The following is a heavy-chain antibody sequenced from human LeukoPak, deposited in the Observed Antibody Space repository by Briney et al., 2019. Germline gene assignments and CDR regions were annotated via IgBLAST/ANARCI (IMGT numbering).Heavy chain of an antibody. Sequence: PGGSLRLSCAASGFTFSNAWMSWVRQAPGKGLEWVGRIKSKTDGGTTDYAAPVKGRFTISRDDSKNTLYLQMNSLKTEDTAVYYCTTGYGDSLLFDYWGQGTLVTVST. CDR3: TTGYGDSLLFDY. J-gene: IGHJ4*02. D-gene: IGHD4-17*01. CDR1: GFTFSNAW. V-gene: IGHV3-15*01. CDR2: IKSKTDGGTT.